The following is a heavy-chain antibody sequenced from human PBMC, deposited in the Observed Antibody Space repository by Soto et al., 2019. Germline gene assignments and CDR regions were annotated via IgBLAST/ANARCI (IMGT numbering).Heavy chain of an antibody. Sequence: QVQLVQSGAEVKKPGSSVKVSCKASGGTLSRYAISWVRQAPGQGLEWMGGIIPIFGAANYAQKFQDRVTIIADESTSTAYMELSSLSSEDTAVYYCARVGRTVAGRGYYFDYWGQGTLVTVSS. CDR3: ARVGRTVAGRGYYFDY. CDR2: IIPIFGAA. V-gene: IGHV1-69*01. J-gene: IGHJ4*02. D-gene: IGHD6-19*01. CDR1: GGTLSRYA.